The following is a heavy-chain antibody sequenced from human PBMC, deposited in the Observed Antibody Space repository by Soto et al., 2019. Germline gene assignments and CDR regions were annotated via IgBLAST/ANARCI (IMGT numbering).Heavy chain of an antibody. V-gene: IGHV3-48*03. CDR1: GFDFSSHD. J-gene: IGHJ4*02. D-gene: IGHD3-16*01. CDR2: INRRGVT. CDR3: ARDAAEINSYYIDF. Sequence: EVQMVEFGGGLVQPGGSLRLSCAASGFDFSSHDMNWVRRAPGKGLEWIAYINRRGVTHYADSVEGRFSISRDNAQNALFLQMLRLRYDDTAVYYCARDAAEINSYYIDFWGQGVLVTVSS.